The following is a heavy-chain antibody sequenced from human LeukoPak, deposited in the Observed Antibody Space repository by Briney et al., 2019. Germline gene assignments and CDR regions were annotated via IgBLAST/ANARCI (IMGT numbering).Heavy chain of an antibody. J-gene: IGHJ5*02. CDR2: IKQDGSEK. CDR3: AREGGFGDNNWFDP. D-gene: IGHD3-10*01. Sequence: GGSLRLSCAASGFTFSSYWMSWVRQAPGKGLEWVANIKQDGSEKYYVDSVKGRFTISRGNAKNSLYLQMNSLRAEDTAVYHCAREGGFGDNNWFDPWGQGTLVTVSS. V-gene: IGHV3-7*01. CDR1: GFTFSSYW.